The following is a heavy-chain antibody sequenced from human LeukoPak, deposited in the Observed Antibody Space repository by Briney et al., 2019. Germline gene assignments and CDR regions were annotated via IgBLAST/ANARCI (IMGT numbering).Heavy chain of an antibody. J-gene: IGHJ3*02. CDR2: INPNSGGT. Sequence: ASVKVSCKASGYTFTGYYIHWVRQAPGQGLEWMGWINPNSGGTNYAQNFQGWVTMTRDTSISTAYMELSRLRSDDTAVYYCARRDGSISTIVHPFDIWGQGTMVTVSS. CDR3: ARRDGSISTIVHPFDI. CDR1: GYTFTGYY. V-gene: IGHV1-2*04. D-gene: IGHD3-3*02.